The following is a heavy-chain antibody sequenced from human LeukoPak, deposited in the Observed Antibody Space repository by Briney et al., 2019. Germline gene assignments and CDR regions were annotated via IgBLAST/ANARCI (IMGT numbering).Heavy chain of an antibody. Sequence: GESLKISCKASGYSFTTYWIGWVRQMPGKGLEWMGIIYPGDSDTRYRPSLQGQVTISVDKSISTAYLQWSSLKASDTGMYYCARRPYGDYNDWFDSWGQGTPVTVSS. CDR3: ARRPYGDYNDWFDS. CDR1: GYSFTTYW. V-gene: IGHV5-51*01. D-gene: IGHD4-17*01. CDR2: IYPGDSDT. J-gene: IGHJ5*01.